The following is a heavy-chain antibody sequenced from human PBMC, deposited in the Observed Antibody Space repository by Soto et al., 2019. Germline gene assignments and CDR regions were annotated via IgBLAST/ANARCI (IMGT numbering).Heavy chain of an antibody. J-gene: IGHJ6*03. Sequence: PSETLSLTCAVYGGSFSGYYWSWIRQPPGKGLEWIGEINHSGSTNYNPSLKSRVTISVDTSKNQFSLKLSSVTAADTAVYYCAKPSHRSYRDVWGKGTTVTVSS. V-gene: IGHV4-34*01. CDR3: AKPSHRSYRDV. CDR1: GGSFSGYY. CDR2: INHSGST.